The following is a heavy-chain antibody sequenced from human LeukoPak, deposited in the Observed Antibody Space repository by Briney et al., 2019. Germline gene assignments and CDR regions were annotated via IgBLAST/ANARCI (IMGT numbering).Heavy chain of an antibody. D-gene: IGHD3-22*01. V-gene: IGHV4-39*07. Sequence: SETLSLTCTVSGGSISSSSYYWGWIRQPPGKGLEWIGSIYYSGSTYYNPSLKSRVTISVDTSKSQFSLKLSSVTAADTAVYYCARDQGRYYYDSSGSFAEDWGQGTLVTVSS. J-gene: IGHJ4*02. CDR2: IYYSGST. CDR1: GGSISSSSYY. CDR3: ARDQGRYYYDSSGSFAED.